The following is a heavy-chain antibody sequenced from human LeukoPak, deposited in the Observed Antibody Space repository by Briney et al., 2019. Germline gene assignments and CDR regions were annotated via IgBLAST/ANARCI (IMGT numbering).Heavy chain of an antibody. D-gene: IGHD2-15*01. J-gene: IGHJ4*02. V-gene: IGHV4-34*01. Sequence: SETLSLTCAVYGGSFSGYYWRWIRQPPGPGLEGIGEINHSGSTNYNPSLKSRVTISVDTSKNQFSLKLSSVTAADTAVYYCARDGEYCSGGSCYPYWGQGTLVTVSS. CDR3: ARDGEYCSGGSCYPY. CDR1: GGSFSGYY. CDR2: INHSGST.